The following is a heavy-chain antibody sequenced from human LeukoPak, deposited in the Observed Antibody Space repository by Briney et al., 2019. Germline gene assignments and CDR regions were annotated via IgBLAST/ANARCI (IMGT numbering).Heavy chain of an antibody. V-gene: IGHV4-59*01. CDR2: IYYSGST. CDR1: GGSFSGYY. D-gene: IGHD3-3*01. CDR3: ARDRGGEWLLDY. J-gene: IGHJ4*02. Sequence: SETLSLTCAVYGGSFSGYYWSWIRQPPGKGLEWIGYIYYSGSTNYNPSLKSRVTISVDTSKNQFSLKLSSVTAADTAVYYCARDRGGEWLLDYWGQGTLVTVSS.